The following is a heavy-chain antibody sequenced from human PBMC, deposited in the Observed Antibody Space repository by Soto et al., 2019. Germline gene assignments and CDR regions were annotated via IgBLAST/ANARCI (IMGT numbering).Heavy chain of an antibody. CDR3: TTYMIQYSPTLGYYFDY. D-gene: IGHD3-16*01. CDR2: IKSKTDGGTT. CDR1: GFAFSNAW. V-gene: IGHV3-15*01. Sequence: GGSLRLACAASGFAFSNAWMSLVRQAPGKGLEWVGRIKSKTDGGTTDYAAPVKGRFTISRDDSKNTLYLQMNSLKNEDTAVYYCTTYMIQYSPTLGYYFDYWGQGMLVTGST. J-gene: IGHJ4*02.